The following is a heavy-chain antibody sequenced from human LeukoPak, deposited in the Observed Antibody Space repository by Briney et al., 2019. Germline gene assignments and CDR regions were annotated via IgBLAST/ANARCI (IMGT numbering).Heavy chain of an antibody. Sequence: PGGSLRRSCAASGFTFSSYDMHWVRQAPGKGLEWLTVISHDGINKYYADSVKGRFTISRDNSKNILYLQMNSLRAEDTAVYYCARDVPAYYYDSSGYTDAFDIWGQGTMVTVSS. D-gene: IGHD3-22*01. CDR3: ARDVPAYYYDSSGYTDAFDI. V-gene: IGHV3-30-3*01. J-gene: IGHJ3*02. CDR1: GFTFSSYD. CDR2: ISHDGINK.